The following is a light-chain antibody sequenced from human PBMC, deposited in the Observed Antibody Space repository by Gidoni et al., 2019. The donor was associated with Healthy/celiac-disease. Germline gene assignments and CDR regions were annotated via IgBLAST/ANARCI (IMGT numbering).Light chain of an antibody. CDR1: QSISSY. J-gene: IGKJ1*01. V-gene: IGKV1-39*01. Sequence: DIQRTQSPSSLSASVGDRVTITCRASQSISSYLNWYQLKPGKAPKLLIYAASSLQSGVPSRFSGSGSGTDFTLTISSLQPEDFATYYCQQSYSTLWTFGQGTKVEIK. CDR2: AAS. CDR3: QQSYSTLWT.